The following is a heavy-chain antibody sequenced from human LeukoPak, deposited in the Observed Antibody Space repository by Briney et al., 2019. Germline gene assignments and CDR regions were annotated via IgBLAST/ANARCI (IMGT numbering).Heavy chain of an antibody. D-gene: IGHD4-23*01. CDR3: ARADYKITVVWDY. CDR1: GGSSSGYY. V-gene: IGHV4-34*01. J-gene: IGHJ4*02. CDR2: INQSGST. Sequence: PSGTLSLTCAVYGGSSSGYYWSWIRQPPGKGLEWIGEINQSGSTNQNPSLKSRVTISIDTSKNQFSLKLSSVTAADTAVYYCARADYKITVVWDYWGQGTLVTVSS.